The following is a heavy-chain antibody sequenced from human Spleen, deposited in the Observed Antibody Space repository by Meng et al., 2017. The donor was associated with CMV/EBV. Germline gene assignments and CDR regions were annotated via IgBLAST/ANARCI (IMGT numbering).Heavy chain of an antibody. CDR2: ISSSSSYI. Sequence: GESLKISCAASGFTFSNFGMHWVRQAPGKGLEWVSSISSSSSYIYYADSVKGRFTIFRDNSKNTLYLQMNSLRVEDTAVYYCAKGEGDSPIWGQGTTVTVSS. CDR1: GFTFSNFG. J-gene: IGHJ6*02. D-gene: IGHD1-26*01. CDR3: AKGEGDSPI. V-gene: IGHV3-21*01.